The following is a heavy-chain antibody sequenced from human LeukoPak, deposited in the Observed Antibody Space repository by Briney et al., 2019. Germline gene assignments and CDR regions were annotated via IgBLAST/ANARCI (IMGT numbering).Heavy chain of an antibody. Sequence: ASVTVSCKASGGTFSSYAISWVRQAPGQGLEWMGGIIPIFGTANYAQKFQGRVTITADESTSTAYMELSSLRSEDTAVYYCARSGKAAAGSLDYWGQGTLVTVSS. CDR1: GGTFSSYA. CDR2: IIPIFGTA. CDR3: ARSGKAAAGSLDY. J-gene: IGHJ4*02. V-gene: IGHV1-69*13. D-gene: IGHD6-13*01.